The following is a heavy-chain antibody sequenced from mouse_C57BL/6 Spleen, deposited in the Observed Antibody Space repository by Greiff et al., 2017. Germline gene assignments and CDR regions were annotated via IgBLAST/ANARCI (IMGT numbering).Heavy chain of an antibody. J-gene: IGHJ4*01. CDR1: GYTFTTYP. Sequence: QVTLKESGAELVKPGASVKMSCKASGYTFTTYPIEWMKQNHGKSLEWIGNFHPYNDDTKYNEKFKGKATLTVEKSSSTVYLELSRLTSDDSAVYYCARSGSSGLYYYAMDYWGQGTSVTVSS. V-gene: IGHV1-47*01. CDR2: FHPYNDDT. D-gene: IGHD3-2*02. CDR3: ARSGSSGLYYYAMDY.